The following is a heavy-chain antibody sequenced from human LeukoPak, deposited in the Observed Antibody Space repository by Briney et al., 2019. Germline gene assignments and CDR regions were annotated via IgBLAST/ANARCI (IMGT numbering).Heavy chain of an antibody. D-gene: IGHD4-11*01. J-gene: IGHJ4*02. CDR1: GRSFSVYY. CDR3: ARGARWRYSKALDY. Sequence: SETLSLPCAVYGRSFSVYYWSWLREPPGKGLEWIGEINHSGSANYNPSLKSRVTISVDTSKNQFSLMLSSVTAADTAVYYCARGARWRYSKALDYWGQGTLVTVSS. CDR2: INHSGSA. V-gene: IGHV4-34*01.